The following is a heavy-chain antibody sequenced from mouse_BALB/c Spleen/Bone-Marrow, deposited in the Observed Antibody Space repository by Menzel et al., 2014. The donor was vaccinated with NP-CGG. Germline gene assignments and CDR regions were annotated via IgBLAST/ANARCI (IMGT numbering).Heavy chain of an antibody. CDR2: IDPANGNT. Sequence: VQLQQSGAELVKPGASVKLSCTASGFNIKDTYMYWVKQRPEQGLEWIGRIDPANGNTKYDPKFQGKATITADTSSNTAYLQLSSLTFEDTAVYYCARYRYYGRSYAMDYWGQGTSVTVSS. V-gene: IGHV14-3*02. D-gene: IGHD1-1*01. J-gene: IGHJ4*01. CDR3: ARYRYYGRSYAMDY. CDR1: GFNIKDTY.